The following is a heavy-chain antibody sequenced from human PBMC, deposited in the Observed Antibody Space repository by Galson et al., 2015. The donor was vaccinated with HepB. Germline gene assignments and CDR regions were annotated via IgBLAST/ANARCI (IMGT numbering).Heavy chain of an antibody. CDR2: ISAYNGNT. D-gene: IGHD6-19*01. CDR1: GYTFISYD. Sequence: SVKVSCKASGYTFISYDISWVRQAPGQGLEWMGWISAYNGNTNYAQKLQGRVTMTTDTTTSTANMELRSLRSDDTAVYYCARFNRRSGWYIDYWGQGTLVTVSS. CDR3: ARFNRRSGWYIDY. J-gene: IGHJ4*02. V-gene: IGHV1-18*01.